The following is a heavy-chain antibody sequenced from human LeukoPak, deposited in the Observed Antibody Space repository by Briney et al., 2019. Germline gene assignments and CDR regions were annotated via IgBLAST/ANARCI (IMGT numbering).Heavy chain of an antibody. Sequence: GGSLRLPCAASGFTFSSYAMHWVRQAPGKGLEWVAVISYDGSNKYYADSVKGRFTISRDNSKNTLYLQMNSLRAEDTAVYYCARSSASLRYFDWLTYWGQGTLVAVSS. CDR2: ISYDGSNK. CDR3: ARSSASLRYFDWLTY. D-gene: IGHD3-9*01. J-gene: IGHJ4*02. CDR1: GFTFSSYA. V-gene: IGHV3-30-3*01.